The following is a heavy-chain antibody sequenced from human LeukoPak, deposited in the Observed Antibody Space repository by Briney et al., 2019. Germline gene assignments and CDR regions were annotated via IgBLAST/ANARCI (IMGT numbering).Heavy chain of an antibody. D-gene: IGHD3-9*01. CDR1: GFTFSSYG. CDR3: ARDSYGILTGYYKHWFDP. CDR2: IWYDGSNK. J-gene: IGHJ5*02. Sequence: PGGSLRLSCAASGFTFSSYGMHWVRQAPGKGLEWVAVIWYDGSNKYYADSVKGRFTISRDNSKNTLYLQMNSLRAEDTAVYYCARDSYGILTGYYKHWFDPWGQGTLVTVSS. V-gene: IGHV3-33*01.